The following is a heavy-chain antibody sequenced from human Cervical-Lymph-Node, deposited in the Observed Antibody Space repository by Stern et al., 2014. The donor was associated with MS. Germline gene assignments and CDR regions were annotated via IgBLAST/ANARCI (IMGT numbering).Heavy chain of an antibody. V-gene: IGHV1-46*01. J-gene: IGHJ3*02. D-gene: IGHD1-26*01. Sequence: VQLVESGAEVKKPGASVKVSCKASGYTFTSYYMHWVRQAPGQGLEWMGIINPSGGSTSYAQKFQGRLTMTRDTSTSTVYMELSSLRSEDTAVYYCARVGWELLDAFDIWGQGTMVTVSS. CDR2: INPSGGST. CDR3: ARVGWELLDAFDI. CDR1: GYTFTSYY.